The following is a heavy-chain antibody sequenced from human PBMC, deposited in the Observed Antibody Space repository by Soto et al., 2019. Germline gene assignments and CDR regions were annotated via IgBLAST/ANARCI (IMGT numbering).Heavy chain of an antibody. CDR2: LYSSGST. D-gene: IGHD1-26*01. CDR1: GFTFSTNY. CDR3: ARGRGSLYYSNS. J-gene: IGHJ4*02. V-gene: IGHV3-53*01. Sequence: PGGSLRLSCAASGFTFSTNYMTWVRQAPGKGLEWVSALYSSGSTYYADSVKSRFTITRDNSKNTLLLQMNSRIAEDTAIYYCARGRGSLYYSNSWGQGTLVTVSS.